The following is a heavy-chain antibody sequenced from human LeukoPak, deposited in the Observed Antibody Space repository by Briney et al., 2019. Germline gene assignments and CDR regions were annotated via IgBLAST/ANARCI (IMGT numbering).Heavy chain of an antibody. CDR3: VKDLRSDFMGVLSRYLSY. CDR2: ISRNGGST. J-gene: IGHJ4*02. CDR1: GFTFSSFA. V-gene: IGHV3-64D*09. Sequence: GSLRLSCSASGFTFSSFAMHWVRQAPGKGLEYVAAISRNGGSTYYADSVKGRFTISRDNSKSTLYLQMSSLRAEDTAVYLCVKDLRSDFMGVLSRYLSYWGQGTLVTVSS. D-gene: IGHD2/OR15-2a*01.